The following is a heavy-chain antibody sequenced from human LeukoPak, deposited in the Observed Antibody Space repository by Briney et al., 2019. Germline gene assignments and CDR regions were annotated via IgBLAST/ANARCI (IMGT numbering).Heavy chain of an antibody. CDR1: GFTFSSYA. CDR3: ARVNGYYGSGSLDC. J-gene: IGHJ4*02. CDR2: ISYDGSNK. Sequence: GGSLRLSCAASGFTFSSYAMHWVRQAPGKGLEWVAVISYDGSNKYYADSVKGRFTISRDNSKNTLYLQMNSLRAEDTAVYYCARVNGYYGSGSLDCWGQGTLVTVSS. V-gene: IGHV3-30*04. D-gene: IGHD3-10*01.